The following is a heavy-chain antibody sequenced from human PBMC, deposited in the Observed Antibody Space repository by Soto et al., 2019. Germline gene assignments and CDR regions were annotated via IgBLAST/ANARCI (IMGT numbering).Heavy chain of an antibody. CDR1: GCSISMGYDY. Sequence: SATLSLTCPVSGCSISMGYDYWLWIRQPPGKGLEWIGYIYYSGSTYYNPSLKSRVTISVDTSKNQFSLKLSSVTAADTAVYYCARGIAVAGTWDYWGQGPLVTVSS. V-gene: IGHV4-30-4*01. D-gene: IGHD6-19*01. CDR2: IYYSGST. J-gene: IGHJ4*02. CDR3: ARGIAVAGTWDY.